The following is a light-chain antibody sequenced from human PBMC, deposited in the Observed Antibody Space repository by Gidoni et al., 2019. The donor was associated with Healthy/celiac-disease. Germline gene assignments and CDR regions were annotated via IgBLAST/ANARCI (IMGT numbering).Light chain of an antibody. CDR3: QQLSSSPLT. Sequence: DIQLTQSSSFLLASVVDRVTTTCRASQSISSYLAWYQQKPEKAPKLLIYAASTLQGGVPSRFSGSGSGTDFTLTISSLQPEDFATYSCQQLSSSPLTFGPGTKVDIK. CDR2: AAS. V-gene: IGKV1-9*01. CDR1: QSISSY. J-gene: IGKJ3*01.